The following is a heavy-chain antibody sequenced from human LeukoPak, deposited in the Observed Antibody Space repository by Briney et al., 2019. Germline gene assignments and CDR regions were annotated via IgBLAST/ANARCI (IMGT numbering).Heavy chain of an antibody. CDR3: ASLATPFDP. J-gene: IGHJ5*02. V-gene: IGHV1-69*13. D-gene: IGHD1-26*01. CDR1: GYTFTSYG. Sequence: ASVKVSCKASGYTFTSYGISWVRQAPGQGLEWMGGIITMLGTTNYAQSFQDRVTITADESTSTAYMELSSLRSDDTAVYYCASLATPFDPWGQGTLVTVSS. CDR2: IITMLGTT.